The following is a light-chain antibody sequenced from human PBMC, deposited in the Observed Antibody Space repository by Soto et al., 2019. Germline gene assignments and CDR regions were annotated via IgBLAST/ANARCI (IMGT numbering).Light chain of an antibody. CDR3: CSYAGSYTWV. J-gene: IGLJ3*02. Sequence: QSALTQPRSVSGSPGQSVTISCTGTSSDVGGYNYVSWYQQHPAKPPKLMIYDVSKRPSGVPDRFSGSKSGNTASLTISGLQAEDEADYYCCSYAGSYTWVFGGGTKLTVL. CDR2: DVS. V-gene: IGLV2-11*01. CDR1: SSDVGGYNY.